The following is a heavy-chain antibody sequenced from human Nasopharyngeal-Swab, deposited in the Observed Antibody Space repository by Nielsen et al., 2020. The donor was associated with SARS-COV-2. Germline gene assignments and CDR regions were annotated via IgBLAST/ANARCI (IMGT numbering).Heavy chain of an antibody. Sequence: GESLKISCAASGFTFSSYAMSWVRQAPGKGLEWVSAISGSGGSTYYADSVKGRFTISRDNSKNTLYLQMNSLRAEDTAVYYCAKGGTYDSSWFMRVDYYYYGMDVWGQGTTVTVSS. CDR1: GFTFSSYA. J-gene: IGHJ6*02. V-gene: IGHV3-23*01. CDR2: ISGSGGST. D-gene: IGHD6-13*01. CDR3: AKGGTYDSSWFMRVDYYYYGMDV.